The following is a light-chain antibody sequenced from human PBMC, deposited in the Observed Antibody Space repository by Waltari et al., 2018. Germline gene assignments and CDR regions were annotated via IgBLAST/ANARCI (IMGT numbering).Light chain of an antibody. V-gene: IGKV1-5*03. CDR2: KAS. CDR1: QSISSW. CDR3: QQYNSYPGT. J-gene: IGKJ1*01. Sequence: DIQMTQSPSTLSASVGDRVTMTCRASQSISSWLAWYQQKPGKAPKLLIYKASSLESGVPSRFSGSGSGTEFTLTISSLQPDDFATYYCQQYNSYPGTFGQGTKVEIK.